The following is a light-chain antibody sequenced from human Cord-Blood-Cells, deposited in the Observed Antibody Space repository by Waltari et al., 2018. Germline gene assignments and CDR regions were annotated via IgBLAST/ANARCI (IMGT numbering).Light chain of an antibody. CDR1: NIGSKS. V-gene: IGLV3-21*04. CDR2: YDS. CDR3: QVWDSSSDHYV. J-gene: IGLJ1*01. Sequence: SYVLTQPPSVSVAPGQTARITCGGNNIGSKSVHWYQQKPGPAPVLVIYYDSDRPSGIPERFSGSNSGNTATLTISRVEAGDEADYYCQVWDSSSDHYVFGTGTKVTVL.